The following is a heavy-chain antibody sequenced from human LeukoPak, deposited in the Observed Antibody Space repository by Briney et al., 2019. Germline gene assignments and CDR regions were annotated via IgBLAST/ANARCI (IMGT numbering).Heavy chain of an antibody. Sequence: GRSLTLSCAASGFTFSSYGMHWVRQAPGKGLEWVAVISYDGSNKYYADSVKGRFTISRNNSKNTLYLQMNSLRAEDTAVYYCAREEAVGGSAFEGYYYYYGMDVWGQGTTVTVSS. J-gene: IGHJ6*02. CDR3: AREEAVGGSAFEGYYYYYGMDV. CDR2: ISYDGSNK. CDR1: GFTFSSYG. D-gene: IGHD2-15*01. V-gene: IGHV3-30*03.